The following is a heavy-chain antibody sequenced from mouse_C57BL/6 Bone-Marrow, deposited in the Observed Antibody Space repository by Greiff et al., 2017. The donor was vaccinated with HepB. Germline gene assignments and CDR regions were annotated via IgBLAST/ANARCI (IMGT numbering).Heavy chain of an antibody. V-gene: IGHV1-82*01. CDR1: GYAFSSSW. Sequence: VNVVESGPELVKPGASVKISCKASGYAFSSSWMNWVKQRPGKGLEWIGRIYPGDGDTNYNGKFKGKATLTADKSSSTAYMQLSSLTSEDSAVYFCARFRYGNPHYYAMDYWGQGTSVTVSS. CDR2: IYPGDGDT. D-gene: IGHD2-1*01. CDR3: ARFRYGNPHYYAMDY. J-gene: IGHJ4*01.